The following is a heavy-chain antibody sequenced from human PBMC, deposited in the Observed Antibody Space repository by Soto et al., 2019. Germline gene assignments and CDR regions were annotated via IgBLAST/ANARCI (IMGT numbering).Heavy chain of an antibody. Sequence: GGSLRLSCAASRFTFSSYAMYWVRQAPGKGLEWVAVISYDGSNKYYADSVKGRFTISRDNSKNTLYLQMNSLRAEDTAVYYCARSSSPGIVADVNWRVAFDIWGQGTMVTVS. CDR2: ISYDGSNK. J-gene: IGHJ3*02. D-gene: IGHD6-13*01. CDR3: ARSSSPGIVADVNWRVAFDI. CDR1: RFTFSSYA. V-gene: IGHV3-30-3*01.